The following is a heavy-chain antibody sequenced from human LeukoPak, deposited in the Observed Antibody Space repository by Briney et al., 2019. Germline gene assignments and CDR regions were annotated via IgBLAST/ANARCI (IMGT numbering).Heavy chain of an antibody. V-gene: IGHV3-23*01. Sequence: AGGSLRLSCAASGFTFSSYAMSWVRQAPGKGLEWVSAISGSGGSTYYADSVKGRFTISRDNSKNTLYLQMNSLRAEDTAVYYCARRNIVATMDYYYYYMDVWGKGTTVTISS. J-gene: IGHJ6*03. CDR1: GFTFSSYA. CDR3: ARRNIVATMDYYYYYMDV. D-gene: IGHD5-12*01. CDR2: ISGSGGST.